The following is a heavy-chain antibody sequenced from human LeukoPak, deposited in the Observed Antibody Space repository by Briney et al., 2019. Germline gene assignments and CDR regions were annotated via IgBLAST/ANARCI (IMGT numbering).Heavy chain of an antibody. D-gene: IGHD2-15*01. CDR1: GGSISSYY. CDR3: ARDRGYEAQTYFDY. V-gene: IGHV4-59*01. CDR2: IYYSGST. Sequence: PSETLSLTCTVSGGSISSYYWSWIRQPPGKGLEWIGYIYYSGSTNYNPSLKSRVTISVDTSKNQFSLKLGSVTAADTAVYYCARDRGYEAQTYFDYWGRGTLVTVSS. J-gene: IGHJ4*02.